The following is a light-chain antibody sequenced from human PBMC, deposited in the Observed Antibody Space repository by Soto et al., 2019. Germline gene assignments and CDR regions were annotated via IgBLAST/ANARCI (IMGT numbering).Light chain of an antibody. J-gene: IGKJ2*01. CDR3: LQHNTYPRT. V-gene: IGKV1-17*01. CDR1: QGIRND. CDR2: VAS. Sequence: DIQMTQSPSSLSASVGDSVTITCRASQGIRNDLDWYQQKPGKAPKRLIYVASNLKSGVPSRFNGSGSETEFFLTINTRRHEDFATYYCLQHNTYPRTFGQGTKLEMK.